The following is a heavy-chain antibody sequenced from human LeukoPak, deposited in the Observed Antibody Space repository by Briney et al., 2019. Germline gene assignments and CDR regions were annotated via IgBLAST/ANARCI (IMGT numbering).Heavy chain of an antibody. D-gene: IGHD6-19*01. CDR2: IYYSVST. CDR1: GGSISSSSYY. Sequence: SETLSLTCTVSGGSISSSSYYWGWIRQPPGKGLEWIGSIYYSVSTYYNPSLKSRVTISVDKSKNQFSLKLSSVTAADTAVYYCARDQRGWSAFDIWGQGTMVTVSS. CDR3: ARDQRGWSAFDI. J-gene: IGHJ3*02. V-gene: IGHV4-39*07.